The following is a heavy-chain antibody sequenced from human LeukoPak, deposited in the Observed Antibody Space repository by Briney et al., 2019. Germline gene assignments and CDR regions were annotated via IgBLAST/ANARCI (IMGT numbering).Heavy chain of an antibody. CDR3: ARDQRYSSGWYALGY. V-gene: IGHV3-30*02. CDR2: IRYDGSNK. Sequence: PGGSLRLSCVASGFTFSSYGIHWVRQAPGKGLEWVAFIRYDGSNKYHADSVKGRFTISRDNAKNSLYLQMNSLRAEDTAVYYCARDQRYSSGWYALGYWGQGTLVTVSS. J-gene: IGHJ4*02. D-gene: IGHD6-19*01. CDR1: GFTFSSYG.